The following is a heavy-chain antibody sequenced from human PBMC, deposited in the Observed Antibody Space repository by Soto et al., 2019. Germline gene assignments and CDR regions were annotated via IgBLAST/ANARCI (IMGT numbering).Heavy chain of an antibody. Sequence: ASVKVSCKVSGYTLTELSMHWVRQAPGKGLEWMGGFDPEDGETIYAQKFPGRVTMTEDTSTDTAYMELSSLRSEDTAVYYCATAADHYDYVWGSYRSPRYFDYWGQGTLVTVSS. D-gene: IGHD3-16*02. CDR1: GYTLTELS. CDR2: FDPEDGET. J-gene: IGHJ4*02. CDR3: ATAADHYDYVWGSYRSPRYFDY. V-gene: IGHV1-24*01.